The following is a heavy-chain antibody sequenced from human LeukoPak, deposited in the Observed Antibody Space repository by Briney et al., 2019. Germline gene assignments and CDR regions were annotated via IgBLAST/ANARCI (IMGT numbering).Heavy chain of an antibody. Sequence: SVKVSCKASGGTFSSYAISWVRQAPGQGLEWMGGIIPIFGTANYAQKFQGRVTITADKSTSTAYMELSSLRSEDTAVYYCARDPIGTRDGYGSGYYYYYMDVWGKGTTVTVSS. V-gene: IGHV1-69*06. D-gene: IGHD3-22*01. CDR3: ARDPIGTRDGYGSGYYYYYMDV. J-gene: IGHJ6*03. CDR1: GGTFSSYA. CDR2: IIPIFGTA.